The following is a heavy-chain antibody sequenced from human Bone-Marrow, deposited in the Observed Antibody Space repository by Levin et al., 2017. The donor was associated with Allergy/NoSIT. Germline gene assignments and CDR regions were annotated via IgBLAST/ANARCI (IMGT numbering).Heavy chain of an antibody. CDR1: GASIRSGAYY. J-gene: IGHJ4*02. D-gene: IGHD3-10*01. CDR3: ARVLAGFDGSAMAYDY. V-gene: IGHV4-31*03. CDR2: IYYNGST. Sequence: SETLSLTCTVSGASIRSGAYYWSWVRQPPGQGLEWIGYIYYNGSTYFNPSLKSRVSISVDTSKNQFSLKLSSVAAADTADYYCARVLAGFDGSAMAYDYWGRGSLVTVSS.